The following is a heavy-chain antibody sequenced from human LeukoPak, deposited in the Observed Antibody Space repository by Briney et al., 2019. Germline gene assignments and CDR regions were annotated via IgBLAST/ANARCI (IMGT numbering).Heavy chain of an antibody. V-gene: IGHV1-69*13. Sequence: SVKVSCKASGGTFSSYAISWVRQAPGQGLEWMGGIIPIFGTANYAQKFQGRVTITADESTSTAYMELSSLRSEDTAVYYCAEAVYLYDILTGQNAFDIWGQGTMVTVSS. CDR3: AEAVYLYDILTGQNAFDI. CDR2: IIPIFGTA. CDR1: GGTFSSYA. D-gene: IGHD3-9*01. J-gene: IGHJ3*02.